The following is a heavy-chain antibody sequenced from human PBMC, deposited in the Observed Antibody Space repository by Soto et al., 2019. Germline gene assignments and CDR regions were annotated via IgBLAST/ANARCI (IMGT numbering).Heavy chain of an antibody. V-gene: IGHV3-23*01. CDR3: VKETVAAAYVETSPFDF. CDR2: MDGSGGDT. Sequence: EVQLLESGGGLVQPGGSLRLSCAASGFTFSSYAMGWVRQPPGTGREWVSVMDGSGGDTSFADSVKGRFTISRDNSKNTLYLHMNSLRAEDTARYYCVKETVAAAYVETSPFDFWGQGTLVTVSS. J-gene: IGHJ4*02. D-gene: IGHD2-15*01. CDR1: GFTFSSYA.